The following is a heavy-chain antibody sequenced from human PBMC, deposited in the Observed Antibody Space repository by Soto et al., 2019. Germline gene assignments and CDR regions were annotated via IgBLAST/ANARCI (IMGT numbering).Heavy chain of an antibody. CDR1: GGSFSGYY. D-gene: IGHD6-13*01. CDR2: INHSGST. Sequence: SETLSLTCAVYGGSFSGYYWSWIRQPPGKGLEWIGEINHSGSTNYNPSLKSRVTISVDTSKNQFSLKLSSVTAADTAVYYCARLGPPGIAAAGTRIARDYYYYYMDVWGKGTTVTVSS. J-gene: IGHJ6*03. V-gene: IGHV4-34*01. CDR3: ARLGPPGIAAAGTRIARDYYYYYMDV.